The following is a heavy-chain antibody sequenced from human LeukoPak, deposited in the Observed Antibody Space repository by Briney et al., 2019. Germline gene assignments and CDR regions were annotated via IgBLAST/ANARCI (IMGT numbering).Heavy chain of an antibody. CDR3: ARVAKERVGGVYYFDY. CDR2: IGTAGDT. J-gene: IGHJ4*02. CDR1: GFTFGDYD. Sequence: GGSLRLSCAASGFTFGDYDMHWLRQATGKGLEWVSSIGTAGDTYYTGSVKGRSTISRENAKNSLYLQMNSLRAGDTAVYYCARVAKERVGGVYYFDYWGQGTLVTVSS. V-gene: IGHV3-13*01. D-gene: IGHD1-1*01.